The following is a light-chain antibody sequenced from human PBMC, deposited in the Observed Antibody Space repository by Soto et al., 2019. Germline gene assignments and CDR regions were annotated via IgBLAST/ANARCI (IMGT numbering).Light chain of an antibody. CDR2: DAS. CDR3: QRYNNWPLYT. V-gene: IGKV3-15*01. J-gene: IGKJ2*01. CDR1: QSVSRN. Sequence: EIVMTQSPATLSVSPGERATLSCRASQSVSRNLAWYQQRPGRAPRLLIYDASTRATDIPARFSGSGCGTESAFTISSLQSEDFAVYYCQRYNNWPLYTFGEGTKLEIK.